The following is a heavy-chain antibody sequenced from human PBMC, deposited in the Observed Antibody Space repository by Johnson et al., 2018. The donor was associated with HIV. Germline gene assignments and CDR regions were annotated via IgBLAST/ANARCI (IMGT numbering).Heavy chain of an antibody. D-gene: IGHD5-12*01. V-gene: IGHV3-11*01. J-gene: IGHJ3*02. Sequence: QVQLVESGGGLVKPGGSLRLSCAASGFTFSDYYMTWIRQAPGKGREWGSYISSSGSTIYYADAVTGCFTISSDNSKNTLYLQMTSLRAEDTAVYYCASTIDIVPTGRSYDAFDIWGQGTLVTVSS. CDR3: ASTIDIVPTGRSYDAFDI. CDR2: ISSSGSTI. CDR1: GFTFSDYY.